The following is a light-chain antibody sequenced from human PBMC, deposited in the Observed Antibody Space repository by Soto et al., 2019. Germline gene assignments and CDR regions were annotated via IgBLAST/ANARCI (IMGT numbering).Light chain of an antibody. CDR3: QEYTTYSRT. CDR1: QSINRW. J-gene: IGKJ1*01. CDR2: DVS. Sequence: DIQMTQSPSTLSASVGDRVTITCRASQSINRWLAWYQQKPGRAPTVLIYDVSTLESGVPSRFSSGGSGTEFTLTITSLQPDDFATYYCQEYTTYSRTFGQGTKVEVK. V-gene: IGKV1-5*01.